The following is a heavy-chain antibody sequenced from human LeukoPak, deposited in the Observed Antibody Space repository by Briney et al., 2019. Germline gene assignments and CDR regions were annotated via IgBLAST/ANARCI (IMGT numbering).Heavy chain of an antibody. D-gene: IGHD6-6*01. CDR3: ARGPNSNWSGLDF. CDR2: ISPTGSTT. J-gene: IGHJ4*02. V-gene: IGHV3-74*01. CDR1: GFTFSGHW. Sequence: GGSLRLSWTASGFTFSGHWMHWARQLPGKGLVWVSRISPTGSTTSYADSVKGRFTVSRDNAKNTLYLQVNNLRAEDTAVYYCARGPNSNWSGLDFWGQGTLLTVSS.